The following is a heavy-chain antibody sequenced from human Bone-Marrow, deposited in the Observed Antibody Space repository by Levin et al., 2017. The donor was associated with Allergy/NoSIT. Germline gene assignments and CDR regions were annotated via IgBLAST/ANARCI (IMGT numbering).Heavy chain of an antibody. CDR3: ARDPTAYYGSGTYPRPNWFDP. J-gene: IGHJ5*02. V-gene: IGHV1-69*06. CDR2: IIPLFGTT. D-gene: IGHD3-10*01. Sequence: ASVKVSCKASGGTFGNYAVNWVRQAPGQGLEWMGGIIPLFGTTNYAQKFQGRVTITADKSTGTAYMELSSLRSEDTAVYYCARDPTAYYGSGTYPRPNWFDPWGPGTLVTVSS. CDR1: GGTFGNYA.